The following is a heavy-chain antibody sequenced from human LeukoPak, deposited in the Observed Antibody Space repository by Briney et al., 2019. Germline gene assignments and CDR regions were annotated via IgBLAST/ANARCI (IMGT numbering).Heavy chain of an antibody. CDR3: VRREWELMFVY. CDR2: IYYSGST. V-gene: IGHV4-39*01. CDR1: GGSISSSSYY. D-gene: IGHD1-26*01. Sequence: SETLSLTCTVSGGSISSSSYYWGWIRQPPGKGLEWIGSIYYSGSTYYNPSLKSRVTISVDTSKNQFSLKLSSVTAADTAVYYCVRREWELMFVYWGQGTLVTVSS. J-gene: IGHJ4*02.